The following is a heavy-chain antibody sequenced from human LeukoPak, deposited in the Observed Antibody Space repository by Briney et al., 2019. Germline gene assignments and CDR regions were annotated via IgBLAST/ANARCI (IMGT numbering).Heavy chain of an antibody. CDR2: IHHSGNRFYSGST. J-gene: IGHJ5*02. Sequence: SETLSLTCTVSGSSIINTYYWGWVRPSPGKGLEWIGSIHHSGNRFYSGSTHYNPSLRSRVTVSADRSKKQFSLTLTSVTAAAPAVYFCAKNASSRFFNAWGQGILVTVS. V-gene: IGHV4-28*01. CDR1: GSSIINTYY. CDR3: AKNASSRFFNA. D-gene: IGHD6-13*01.